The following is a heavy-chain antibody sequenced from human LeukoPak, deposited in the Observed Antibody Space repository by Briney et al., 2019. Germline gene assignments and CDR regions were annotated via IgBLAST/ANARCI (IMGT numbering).Heavy chain of an antibody. CDR3: AKGPGIAAAIDY. D-gene: IGHD6-13*01. Sequence: GGSLRLSCAASGFTFDDYAMHWVRQAPGKGLEWVSGISWNSGSMDYADSVKGRFTISRDNAKNSLYLQMNSLRAEDTALYYCAKGPGIAAAIDYWGQGTLVTVSS. CDR1: GFTFDDYA. J-gene: IGHJ4*02. V-gene: IGHV3-9*01. CDR2: ISWNSGSM.